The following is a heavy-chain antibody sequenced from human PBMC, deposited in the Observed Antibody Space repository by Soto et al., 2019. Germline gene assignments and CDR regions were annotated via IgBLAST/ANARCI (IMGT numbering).Heavy chain of an antibody. J-gene: IGHJ4*02. CDR1: GFTFSSYA. CDR2: ISSSSSYI. D-gene: IGHD6-19*01. CDR3: ARAKKAVAPTDY. Sequence: GGSLRLSCAASGFTFSSYAMSWVRQAPGKGLEWVSSISSSSSYIYYADSVRGRFTISRDNAKNSLYLQMNSLRAEDTAVYYCARAKKAVAPTDYLGQGTLVTV. V-gene: IGHV3-21*01.